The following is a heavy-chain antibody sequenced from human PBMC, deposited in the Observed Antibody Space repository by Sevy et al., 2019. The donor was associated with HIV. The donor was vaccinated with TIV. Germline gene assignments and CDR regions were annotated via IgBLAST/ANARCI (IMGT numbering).Heavy chain of an antibody. D-gene: IGHD5-12*01. V-gene: IGHV3-30-3*01. CDR2: ISYDGSNK. CDR3: ARDVARSGYEYCDYGMDV. J-gene: IGHJ6*02. CDR1: GFTFSSYA. Sequence: GGSLRLSCAASGFTFSSYAMHWVRQAPGKGLEWVAVISYDGSNKYYADSVKGRFTISRDNSKNTLYLQMNSLRAEDTAVYYCARDVARSGYEYCDYGMDVWGQGTTVTVSS.